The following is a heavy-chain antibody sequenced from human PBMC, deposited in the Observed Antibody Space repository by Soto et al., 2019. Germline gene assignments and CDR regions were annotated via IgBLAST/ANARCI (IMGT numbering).Heavy chain of an antibody. Sequence: TVGSLRLSCAASGFTFSSYWMSWVRQAPGKGLEWVANIKQDGSEKYYVDSVKGRFTISRDNAKNSLYLQMNSLRAEDTAVYYCARPKDYYDSSGYFGEIPNWFDPWGQGTLVTVSS. CDR3: ARPKDYYDSSGYFGEIPNWFDP. V-gene: IGHV3-7*03. D-gene: IGHD3-22*01. J-gene: IGHJ5*02. CDR1: GFTFSSYW. CDR2: IKQDGSEK.